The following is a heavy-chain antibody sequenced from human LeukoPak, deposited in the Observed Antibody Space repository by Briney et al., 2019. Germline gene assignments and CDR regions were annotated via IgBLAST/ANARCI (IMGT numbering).Heavy chain of an antibody. CDR2: IIPIFGTA. V-gene: IGHV1-69*05. J-gene: IGHJ4*02. CDR3: ARGLYYDSSGYYPLLY. CDR1: GGTFSSYA. Sequence: SVKVSCKASGGTFSSYAISWVRQAPGQGLEWTGGIIPIFGTANYAQKFQGRVTITTDESTSTAYMELSSLRSEDTAVYYCARGLYYDSSGYYPLLYWGQGTLVTVSS. D-gene: IGHD3-22*01.